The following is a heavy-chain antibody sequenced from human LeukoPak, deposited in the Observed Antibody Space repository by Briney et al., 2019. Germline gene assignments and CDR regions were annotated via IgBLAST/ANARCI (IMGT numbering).Heavy chain of an antibody. CDR3: AKDLSYAFDI. V-gene: IGHV3-23*01. Sequence: GGSLRLSCAASGFTFSTYAMSWVRQAPGKGLEWVSAISASDVRTYYADSVRGRFTISRDNSKNTLYLQMNSLRAEDTAVYFCAKDLSYAFDIWGQGTMVTVSS. CDR1: GFTFSTYA. J-gene: IGHJ3*02. CDR2: ISASDVRT.